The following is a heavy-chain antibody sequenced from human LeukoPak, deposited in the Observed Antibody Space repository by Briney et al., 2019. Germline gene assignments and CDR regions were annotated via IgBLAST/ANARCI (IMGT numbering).Heavy chain of an antibody. Sequence: SETLSLTCTVSGGSISSGGYYWSWIRQHPGKGLEWIGYIYYSGSTYYNPSLKSRVTISVDTSKNQFSLKLSSVTAADTGVYYCARVDGDYFGWFDPWGQGTLVTVSS. CDR1: GGSISSGGYY. J-gene: IGHJ5*02. V-gene: IGHV4-31*03. CDR3: ARVDGDYFGWFDP. CDR2: IYYSGST. D-gene: IGHD4-17*01.